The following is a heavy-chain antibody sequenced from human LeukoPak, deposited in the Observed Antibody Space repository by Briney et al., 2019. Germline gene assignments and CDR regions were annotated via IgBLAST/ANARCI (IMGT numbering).Heavy chain of an antibody. D-gene: IGHD3-3*01. V-gene: IGHV3-23*01. J-gene: IGHJ4*02. CDR1: GFTFISYA. CDR3: AKDIQSDDFWSGSVFDS. Sequence: QPGGSLRLSCAASGFTFISYAMTWVRQAPGEGLEWVSSISGSGGSTYYPDSVKGRFTISRDNSKNTLYLQMNSLRAEDTALYFCAKDIQSDDFWSGSVFDSWGQGTLVTVSS. CDR2: ISGSGGST.